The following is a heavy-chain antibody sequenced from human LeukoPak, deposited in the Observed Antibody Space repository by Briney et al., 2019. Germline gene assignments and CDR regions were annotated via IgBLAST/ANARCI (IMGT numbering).Heavy chain of an antibody. D-gene: IGHD3-10*01. J-gene: IGHJ4*02. Sequence: GGSLRLSCAASGFTFSSYWMSWVRQAPGKGLEWVAVISNDGYTQYYADSVKGRFTISRDNSKNALFLQMNSLRAEDTAVYYCSKDWGEYYYGSGSYYNSDGYWGQGTLVTVSS. V-gene: IGHV3-30*18. CDR1: GFTFSSYW. CDR2: ISNDGYTQ. CDR3: SKDWGEYYYGSGSYYNSDGY.